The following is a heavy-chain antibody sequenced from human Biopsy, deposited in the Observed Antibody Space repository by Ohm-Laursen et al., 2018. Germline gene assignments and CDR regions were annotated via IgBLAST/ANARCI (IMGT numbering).Heavy chain of an antibody. V-gene: IGHV4-39*01. CDR2: IFYSGIT. Sequence: TLSLTCAVSGGSVSSNVAYWAWIRQPPGKGLESIGGIFYSGITYYNPSLQSRVTMSVDTSKNQFSLNLTSVTAADTAVYYCARHPTGFWFDPWGQGTLVIVSS. CDR1: GGSVSSNVAY. CDR3: ARHPTGFWFDP. J-gene: IGHJ5*02.